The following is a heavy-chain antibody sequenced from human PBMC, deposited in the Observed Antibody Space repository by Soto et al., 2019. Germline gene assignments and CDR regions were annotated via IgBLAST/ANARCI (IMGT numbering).Heavy chain of an antibody. CDR1: GYTFTSYG. CDR3: ASFSPPHSYFDY. Sequence: ASVKVSCKASGYTFTSYGISWVRQAPGQGLEWMGWISAYNGNTNYAQKLQGRVTITTDTSTSTAYMELRSLRSDDTAVYYCASFSPPHSYFDYWGQGTLVTVSS. J-gene: IGHJ4*02. D-gene: IGHD2-21*01. V-gene: IGHV1-18*01. CDR2: ISAYNGNT.